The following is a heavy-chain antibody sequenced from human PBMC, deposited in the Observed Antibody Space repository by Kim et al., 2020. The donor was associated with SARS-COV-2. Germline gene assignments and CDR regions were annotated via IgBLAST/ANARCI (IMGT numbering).Heavy chain of an antibody. CDR3: ARPVGSSSDLYSWFDP. J-gene: IGHJ5*02. CDR2: IYYSGST. V-gene: IGHV4-39*01. CDR1: GGSISSSSYY. Sequence: SETLSLTCTVSGGSISSSSYYWGWIRQPPGKGLEWIGSIYYSGSTYYNPSLKSRVTISVDTSKNQLSLKLSSVTAADTAVYYCARPVGSSSDLYSWFDPWGQGTLVTVSS. D-gene: IGHD6-6*01.